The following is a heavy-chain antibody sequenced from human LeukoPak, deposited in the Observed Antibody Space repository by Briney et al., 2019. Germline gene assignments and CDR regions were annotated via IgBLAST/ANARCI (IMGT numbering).Heavy chain of an antibody. CDR3: ARDLGLRFGGVMAPYYGY. D-gene: IGHD3-16*01. Sequence: GASVKVSCKASGGTFSSYAISWVRQAPGQGLEWMGRIIPIFGTANYAQKFQGRVTITTDESTSTAYMELSSLRSEDTAVYYCARDLGLRFGGVMAPYYGYWGQGTLVTVSS. CDR1: GGTFSSYA. V-gene: IGHV1-69*05. CDR2: IIPIFGTA. J-gene: IGHJ4*02.